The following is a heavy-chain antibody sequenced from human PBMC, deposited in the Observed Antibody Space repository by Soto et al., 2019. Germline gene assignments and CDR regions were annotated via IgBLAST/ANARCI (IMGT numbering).Heavy chain of an antibody. V-gene: IGHV4-39*01. D-gene: IGHD6-19*01. CDR1: GGSTSSSSYY. CDR2: IYYSGST. CDR3: ARQGGIAVAGRDYYYYYGMDV. Sequence: PSETLSLTCTVSGGSTSSSSYYWGWIRQPPGKGLEWIGSIYYSGSTYYNPSLKSRVTISVDTSKNQFSLKLSSVTAADTAVYYCARQGGIAVAGRDYYYYYGMDVWGQGTTVTVSS. J-gene: IGHJ6*02.